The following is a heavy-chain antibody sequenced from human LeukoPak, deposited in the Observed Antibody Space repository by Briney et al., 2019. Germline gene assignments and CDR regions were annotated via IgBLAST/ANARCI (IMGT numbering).Heavy chain of an antibody. CDR3: ARQGGEIAAAGTYWYFDL. D-gene: IGHD6-13*01. Sequence: GESLKISCKGSGYSFTSYWIGWVRQMPGKGLEWMGIIYPGDSDTRYSPSFQGQVTISADKSISTAYLQWSSLEASDTAMYYCARQGGEIAAAGTYWYFDLWGRGTLVTVSS. CDR1: GYSFTSYW. CDR2: IYPGDSDT. J-gene: IGHJ2*01. V-gene: IGHV5-51*01.